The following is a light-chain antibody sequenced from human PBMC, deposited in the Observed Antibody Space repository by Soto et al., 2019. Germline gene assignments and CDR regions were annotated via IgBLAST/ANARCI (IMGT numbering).Light chain of an antibody. V-gene: IGKV3-20*01. CDR3: QQYNNWLYT. J-gene: IGKJ2*01. Sequence: EIVLTQSPGTLSLSPGGRATLSCRASQSVSSGYLAWYQQKPGQAPRLLIYAASIRATGIPDRFSGSGSGTEFTLTISSLQSEDFAVYYCQQYNNWLYTFGQGTKLEIK. CDR1: QSVSSGY. CDR2: AAS.